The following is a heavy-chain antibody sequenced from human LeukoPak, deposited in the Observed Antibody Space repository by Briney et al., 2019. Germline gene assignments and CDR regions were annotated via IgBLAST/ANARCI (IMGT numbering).Heavy chain of an antibody. CDR2: IYPSGST. J-gene: IGHJ4*02. V-gene: IGHV4-4*02. Sequence: SETLSLTCAVSSGSINSSNWWSWVRQPPGKGLEWIGEIYPSGSTNYNPSLKSRVTMSVDESKNEFSLKLTSVTAADTAVYYCARFHTSSWFFDSWGQGILVIVSS. CDR1: SGSINSSNW. CDR3: ARFHTSSWFFDS. D-gene: IGHD6-13*01.